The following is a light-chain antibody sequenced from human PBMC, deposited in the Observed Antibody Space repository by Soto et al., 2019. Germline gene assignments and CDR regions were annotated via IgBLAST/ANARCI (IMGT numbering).Light chain of an antibody. J-gene: IGLJ1*01. Sequence: SYELTQPPSVSVAPGQTATITCGGHNIGGKSVHWYQQRPGQAPVVVVYDDSDRPSGIPERFSGSNSGNTATLTITSVEAGDEADYFCQVLDGGTDQNYVFGPGTQLTVL. CDR1: NIGGKS. CDR3: QVLDGGTDQNYV. V-gene: IGLV3-21*02. CDR2: DDS.